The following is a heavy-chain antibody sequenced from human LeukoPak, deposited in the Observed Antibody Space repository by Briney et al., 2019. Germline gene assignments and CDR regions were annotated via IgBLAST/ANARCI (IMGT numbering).Heavy chain of an antibody. D-gene: IGHD6-19*01. V-gene: IGHV3-53*01. CDR2: IYSGGST. CDR1: GFTVSSNY. Sequence: QTGGSLRLSCAASGFTVSSNYMSWVRQAPGKGLEGVSVIYSGGSTYYADSVKGRFTVSREKAKNSPYLQMKSLRAEDTAVYYCARTPIAVAGTSDYWGQGTLVTVSS. CDR3: ARTPIAVAGTSDY. J-gene: IGHJ4*02.